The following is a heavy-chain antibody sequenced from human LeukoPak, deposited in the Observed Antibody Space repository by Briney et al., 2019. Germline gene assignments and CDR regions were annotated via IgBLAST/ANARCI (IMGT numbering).Heavy chain of an antibody. D-gene: IGHD5-12*01. J-gene: IGHJ4*02. CDR3: AKDIRSRLAEVATRAFDY. CDR1: GFTFTTYA. V-gene: IGHV3-23*01. CDR2: ISGNGSST. Sequence: GGSLRLSCSASGFTFTTYAMSWVRQAPGKGLEWVSAISGNGSSTYYADSVKGRFTISRDNSKNTLFLQMNSLRAEDTAVYYCAKDIRSRLAEVATRAFDYWGQGTLVTVSS.